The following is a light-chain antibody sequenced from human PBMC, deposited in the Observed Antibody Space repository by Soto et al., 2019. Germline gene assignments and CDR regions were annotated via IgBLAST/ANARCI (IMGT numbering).Light chain of an antibody. Sequence: QSVLSQPPSASGTPGQGVIISCSGGSSNIGSNYVYWYRLLPGTAPKLVMFSDVTRPPGVSDRFSGSKSGTSASLAVSGLQSEDEADYYCAAWDDSLNGYVFGTGTKVTVL. V-gene: IGLV1-44*01. CDR2: SDV. CDR1: SSNIGSNY. J-gene: IGLJ1*01. CDR3: AAWDDSLNGYV.